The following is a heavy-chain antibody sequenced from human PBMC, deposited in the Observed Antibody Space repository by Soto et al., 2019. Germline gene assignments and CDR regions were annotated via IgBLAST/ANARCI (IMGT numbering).Heavy chain of an antibody. CDR3: ARGPRIAAAGTRRYYYYYMDV. CDR2: IWYDGSNK. D-gene: IGHD6-13*01. J-gene: IGHJ6*03. CDR1: GFTFSSYG. Sequence: GGSLRLSCAASGFTFSSYGMHWVRQAPGKGLEWVAVIWYDGSNKYYADSVKGRFTISRDNSKNTLYLQMNSLRAEDTAVYYCARGPRIAAAGTRRYYYYYMDVWGKGTTVTVSS. V-gene: IGHV3-33*01.